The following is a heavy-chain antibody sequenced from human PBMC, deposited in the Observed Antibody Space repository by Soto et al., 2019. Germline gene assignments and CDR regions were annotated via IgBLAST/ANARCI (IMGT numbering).Heavy chain of an antibody. D-gene: IGHD2-15*01. CDR3: ARAVVIADALDY. J-gene: IGHJ4*02. CDR2: ISYDEINK. V-gene: IGHV3-30-3*01. Sequence: QVQMVESGGGVVQPGMSLRLSCAASGFTFSSYAMHWVRQAPGKGLEWVAVISYDEINKYFADSVKGRFTISRDNSKNTLYLQMNSLRAEDTAVYYFARAVVIADALDYWGQGNLLTVSS. CDR1: GFTFSSYA.